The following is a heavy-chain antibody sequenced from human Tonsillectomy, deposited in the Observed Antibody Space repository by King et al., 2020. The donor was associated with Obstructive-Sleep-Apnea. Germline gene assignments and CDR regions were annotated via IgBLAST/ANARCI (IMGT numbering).Heavy chain of an antibody. V-gene: IGHV4-34*01. Sequence: MQLQQWGAGLLKPSETLSLTCAVYGGSFSGYYWSWIRQPPGKGLEWIGEINHSGSTNYNPSLKSRVTISVDTSKNQSSLKLSSLTAADTAVYYCARELFLGYSYGYLDYWGQGTLVTVSS. CDR2: INHSGST. J-gene: IGHJ4*02. D-gene: IGHD5-18*01. CDR3: ARELFLGYSYGYLDY. CDR1: GGSFSGYY.